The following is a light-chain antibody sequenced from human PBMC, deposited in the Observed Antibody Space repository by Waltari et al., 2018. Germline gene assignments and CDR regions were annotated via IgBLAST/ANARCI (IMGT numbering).Light chain of an antibody. V-gene: IGKV4-1*01. CDR1: QSVLYSSNNKNY. Sequence: DIVMTQSPDSLAVSLGERAPIHCKSSQSVLYSSNNKNYLAWYQQKPGQPPKLLIYWASIRESGVPDRFSGSGSGTDFTLTISSLQAEDVAVYYCQQYYSTPYTFGQGTKLEIK. J-gene: IGKJ2*01. CDR2: WAS. CDR3: QQYYSTPYT.